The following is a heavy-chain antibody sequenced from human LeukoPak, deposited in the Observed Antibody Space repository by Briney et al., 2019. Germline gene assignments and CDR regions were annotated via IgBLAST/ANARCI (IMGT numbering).Heavy chain of an antibody. Sequence: PGASLRLSCAASGFTFSSYAMSWVRQAPGKGLEWVSATSRSGGSTYYADSVKGRFTISRDNSKNTLYLQMNSLRAEDTAVYYCAKGLDGYYDSSGYSYYFDYWGQGTLVTVSS. V-gene: IGHV3-23*01. J-gene: IGHJ4*02. CDR1: GFTFSSYA. CDR2: TSRSGGST. CDR3: AKGLDGYYDSSGYSYYFDY. D-gene: IGHD3-22*01.